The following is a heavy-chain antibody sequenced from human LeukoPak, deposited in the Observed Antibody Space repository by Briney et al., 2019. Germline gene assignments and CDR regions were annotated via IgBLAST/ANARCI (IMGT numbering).Heavy chain of an antibody. V-gene: IGHV3-11*01. Sequence: GGFLRLSCAASGFTFSDFYMSWIRQAPGKGLEWVSYITSAGRAIYYADSVQGRFTISRDNARNSLYLQMNGLRAEDTAVYYCASDIVATSGDFWGQGTLVTVSS. CDR2: ITSAGRAI. CDR3: ASDIVATSGDF. CDR1: GFTFSDFY. D-gene: IGHD5-12*01. J-gene: IGHJ4*02.